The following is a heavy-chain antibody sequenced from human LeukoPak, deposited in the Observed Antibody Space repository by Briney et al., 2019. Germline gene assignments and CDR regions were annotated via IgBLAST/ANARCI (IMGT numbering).Heavy chain of an antibody. CDR1: GYTFTSYA. D-gene: IGHD3-10*01. Sequence: ASVKVSCKASGYTFTSYAMHWVRQAPGQRLEWMGWIIAGNGNTQYSQKFQGRVTITRDTSASTAYMELSSLRSEDTAVYYCARDAATGKVVTRGAYFYYGMDVWGQGTTVTVSS. J-gene: IGHJ6*02. CDR3: ARDAATGKVVTRGAYFYYGMDV. V-gene: IGHV1-3*01. CDR2: IIAGNGNT.